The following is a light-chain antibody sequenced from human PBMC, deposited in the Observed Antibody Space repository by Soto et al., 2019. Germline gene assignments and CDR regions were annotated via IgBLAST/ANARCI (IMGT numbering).Light chain of an antibody. Sequence: EIVLTQSPGTLSLSPGERATLSCRASQSVSSSYLAWYQQKPGQAPRLLIYGASSKAPGIPDRFSGSGSGTDFTLTISRLEPEDFAVYYCQQSGSSSRYTFCQGTKLEIK. CDR3: QQSGSSSRYT. V-gene: IGKV3-20*01. CDR2: GAS. J-gene: IGKJ2*01. CDR1: QSVSSSY.